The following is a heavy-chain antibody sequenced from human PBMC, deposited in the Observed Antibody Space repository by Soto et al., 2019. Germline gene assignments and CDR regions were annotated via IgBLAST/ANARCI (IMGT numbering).Heavy chain of an antibody. J-gene: IGHJ4*02. V-gene: IGHV3-66*01. CDR1: GFSVTNNY. Sequence: EVQMVESGGGVVQPGGSLRLSCAASGFSVTNNYMNWVRQAPGKGLEWFAIIDIGGNTYYADSVKDRFTISRDDSKNTLYLQMDSLRPEDTAVYFCARGRGSTGYLGREHYFDYWGQGTLVTVSP. CDR2: IDIGGNT. CDR3: ARGRGSTGYLGREHYFDY. D-gene: IGHD3-16*01.